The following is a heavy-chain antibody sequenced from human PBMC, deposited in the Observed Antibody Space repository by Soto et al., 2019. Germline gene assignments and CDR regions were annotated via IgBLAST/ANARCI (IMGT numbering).Heavy chain of an antibody. V-gene: IGHV3-23*01. CDR2: ISISGGST. CDR3: AKSVVSGWTYGFDY. Sequence: GGSLRLSCAASGFTFSSYSMNWVRQAPGNGLEWVSAISISGGSTYYPDSVKGRFTISRDNSKNTLYLQMNSLRPEDTAVYYCAKSVVSGWTYGFDYWGQGTLVTVSS. CDR1: GFTFSSYS. J-gene: IGHJ4*02. D-gene: IGHD6-19*01.